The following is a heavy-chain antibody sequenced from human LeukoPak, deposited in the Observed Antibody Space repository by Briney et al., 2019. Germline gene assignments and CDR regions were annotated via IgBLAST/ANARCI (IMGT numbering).Heavy chain of an antibody. D-gene: IGHD2-21*02. J-gene: IGHJ5*02. CDR2: VYYRGNT. Sequence: PSETLSLTCTVSGGSINSSSYYWAWIRQPPGKGLEWIGSVYYRGNTYYNPSLRSRVTISVTTSRNQFSLKVNSVTAADAAVYYCARGVTKGEHNWFDPWGQGTLVTVSS. CDR1: GGSINSSSYY. V-gene: IGHV4-39*07. CDR3: ARGVTKGEHNWFDP.